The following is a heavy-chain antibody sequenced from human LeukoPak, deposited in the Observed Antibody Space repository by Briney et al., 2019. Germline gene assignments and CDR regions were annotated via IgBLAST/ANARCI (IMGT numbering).Heavy chain of an antibody. V-gene: IGHV3-30*18. CDR3: AKVFQVVVVIYGMDV. D-gene: IGHD3-22*01. CDR1: GFTFSSYG. Sequence: GRSLRLSCAASGFTFSSYGMHWVRQAPGKGLEWVAVISYDGSNKYYADSVKGRFTISRDNSKNTLYLQMNSLRAEDTAVYYCAKVFQVVVVIYGMDVWGQGTTVTVSS. CDR2: ISYDGSNK. J-gene: IGHJ6*02.